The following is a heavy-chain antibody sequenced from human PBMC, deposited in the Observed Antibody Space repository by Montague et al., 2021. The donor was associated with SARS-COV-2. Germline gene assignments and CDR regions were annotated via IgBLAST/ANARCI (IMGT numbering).Heavy chain of an antibody. Sequence: TLSLTCTVSGGSISSSSYYWSWIRQPAGKGLEWIGRIYISGSTYYNPSLKSRVTISVDTSKNQFSLKLSSVTAADTAVYYCASDIAVSGLFDYWGQGTLVTVSS. CDR1: GGSISSSSYY. CDR3: ASDIAVSGLFDY. V-gene: IGHV4-61*02. CDR2: IYISGST. D-gene: IGHD6-19*01. J-gene: IGHJ4*02.